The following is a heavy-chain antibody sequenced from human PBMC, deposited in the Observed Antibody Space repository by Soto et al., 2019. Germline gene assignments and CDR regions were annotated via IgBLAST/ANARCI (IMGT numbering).Heavy chain of an antibody. J-gene: IGHJ5*02. V-gene: IGHV3-23*01. Sequence: EVQLLESGGGLVQPGGSLRLSCAASGFTFSNYAMSWVRQAPGKGLEWVSSILGSGAGTYYADSVKGRFTVSRDDSKNTLYLQMSSLTVDDTAVYYCAQDAVARNGGWDWFDPWGQGTLVTVAS. CDR1: GFTFSNYA. D-gene: IGHD6-19*01. CDR2: ILGSGAGT. CDR3: AQDAVARNGGWDWFDP.